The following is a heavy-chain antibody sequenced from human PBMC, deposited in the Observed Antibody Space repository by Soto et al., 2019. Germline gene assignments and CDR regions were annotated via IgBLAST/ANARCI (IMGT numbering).Heavy chain of an antibody. Sequence: SETLSLTCAVSGGSISSSNWWSWVRQPPGTGLEWIGEIYHSGSTNYNPSLKSRVTISVDKSKNQFSLKLSSVTAADTAVYYCVVRHFPVDTAIHTNQNWFDPWGQGTLVTVSS. CDR2: IYHSGST. D-gene: IGHD5-18*01. J-gene: IGHJ5*02. CDR1: GGSISSSNW. V-gene: IGHV4-4*02. CDR3: VVRHFPVDTAIHTNQNWFDP.